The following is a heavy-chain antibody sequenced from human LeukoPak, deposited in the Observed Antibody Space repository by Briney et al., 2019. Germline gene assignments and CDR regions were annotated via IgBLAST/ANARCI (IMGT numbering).Heavy chain of an antibody. CDR2: IQTKSDGGTT. CDR1: GFTFSKSW. V-gene: IGHV3-15*01. CDR3: TTDGDANRN. Sequence: GGSLRLSCAASGFTFSKSWMSWVRQAPVRGLEWVGRIQTKSDGGTTDYGAPVKGRFTISRDDSKNTLYLQMDSLKSEDTAVYFCTTDGDANRNWGQGTLVTVSS. D-gene: IGHD4/OR15-4a*01. J-gene: IGHJ4*02.